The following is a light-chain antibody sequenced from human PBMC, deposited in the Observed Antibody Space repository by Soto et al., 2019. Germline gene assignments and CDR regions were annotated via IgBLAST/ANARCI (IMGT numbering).Light chain of an antibody. CDR2: AAS. CDR1: QGIRND. V-gene: IGKV1-6*01. CDR3: LQDYNYPRT. J-gene: IGKJ1*01. Sequence: ASQMTQSPSCLSASVGDRVTITCRASQGIRNDLGWYQQKPGKAPKLLIYAASSLQSGVPSRFSGSGSGTDFTLTISSLQPEDFATYYCLQDYNYPRTFGQGTKVDIK.